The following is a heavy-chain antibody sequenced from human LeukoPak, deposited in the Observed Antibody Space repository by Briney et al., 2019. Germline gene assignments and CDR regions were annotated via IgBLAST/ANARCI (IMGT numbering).Heavy chain of an antibody. D-gene: IGHD1-26*01. CDR3: AKGRLELLTP. V-gene: IGHV3-23*01. CDR1: GFTVSGNY. Sequence: GGSLRLSCAASGFTVSGNYMSWVRQAPGKGLEWVSVISGSGDGTYYADSVKGRFTSSRDNSKNTLYLQMSSLRAEDTAVYYCAKGRLELLTPWGQGTLVTVSS. J-gene: IGHJ5*02. CDR2: ISGSGDGT.